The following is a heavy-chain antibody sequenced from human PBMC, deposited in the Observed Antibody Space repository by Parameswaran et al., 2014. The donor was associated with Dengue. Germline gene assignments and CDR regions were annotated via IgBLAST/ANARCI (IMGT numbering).Heavy chain of an antibody. CDR3: ASTARGDPLGSRGAMDV. Sequence: WVRQAPGQGLEWMGWISVYNGNTNYAQKLQGRVTMTKDTSTSTAYMELRSLRSDDTAVYYCASTARGDPLGSRGAMDVWGQGTTVTVSS. V-gene: IGHV1-18*01. CDR2: ISVYNGNT. D-gene: IGHD2-21*02. J-gene: IGHJ6*02.